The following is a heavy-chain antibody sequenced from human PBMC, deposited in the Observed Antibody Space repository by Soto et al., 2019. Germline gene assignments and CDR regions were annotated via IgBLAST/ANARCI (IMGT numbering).Heavy chain of an antibody. CDR1: GFTVRDYF. D-gene: IGHD6-13*01. Sequence: GSLRLSWAASGFTVRDYFMRWVRHAPGKGLEWVAVIYSGGSAYYADSMKGRFTLSRDNSKNTLYLQVSGLRAEDTAVYYCAREGRGDAGNFDFWGQGTLVTVSS. J-gene: IGHJ4*02. CDR2: IYSGGSA. V-gene: IGHV3-53*01. CDR3: AREGRGDAGNFDF.